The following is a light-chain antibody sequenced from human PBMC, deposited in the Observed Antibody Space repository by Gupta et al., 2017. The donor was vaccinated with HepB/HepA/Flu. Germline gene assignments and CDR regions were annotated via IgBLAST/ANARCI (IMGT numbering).Light chain of an antibody. V-gene: IGLV1-47*01. J-gene: IGLJ2*01. CDR3: AAWDVTLSGVV. CDR1: TSNIGTSF. Sequence: QFVLTQPPSPSGTPGRRFPIPCPGSTSNIGTSFVYWYQQFSGTAPKLLIYRNSERPSGVPGRFSGSKSGTSASLAISGLRSEDEADYYCAAWDVTLSGVVFGGGTKLTVL. CDR2: RNS.